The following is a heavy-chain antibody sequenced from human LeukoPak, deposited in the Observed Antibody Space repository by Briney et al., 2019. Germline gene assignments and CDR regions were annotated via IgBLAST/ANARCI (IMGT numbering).Heavy chain of an antibody. CDR2: ISHSGST. J-gene: IGHJ6*04. CDR1: GGSFSGYY. V-gene: IGHV4-34*01. D-gene: IGHD2-15*01. Sequence: PAETLSLTCAVYGGSFSGYYWSWIRQPPGKGLEWIGEISHSGSTNYNPSLKSRVTISVDTSKNQFSLKLSSVTAADTAVYYCARGQGRDCSGGSCYYYYYGMDVWGKGTTVTVSS. CDR3: ARGQGRDCSGGSCYYYYYGMDV.